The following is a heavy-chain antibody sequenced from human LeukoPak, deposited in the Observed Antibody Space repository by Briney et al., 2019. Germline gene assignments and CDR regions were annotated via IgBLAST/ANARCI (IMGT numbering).Heavy chain of an antibody. Sequence: PSETLSLTCAVYGGSFSGYYWSWLRQPPGKGLEWIGEINHSGSTNYNPSLKRRVTISVDTSKNQFSLKLSSVTAADTAVYYCARAYDILTGYYYYYYYYMDVWGKGTTVTVSS. CDR3: ARAYDILTGYYYYYYYYMDV. V-gene: IGHV4-34*01. D-gene: IGHD3-9*01. CDR1: GGSFSGYY. J-gene: IGHJ6*03. CDR2: INHSGST.